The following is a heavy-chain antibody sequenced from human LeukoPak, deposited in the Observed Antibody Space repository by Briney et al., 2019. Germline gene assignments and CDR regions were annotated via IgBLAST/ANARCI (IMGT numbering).Heavy chain of an antibody. CDR3: ARIGSMVVYYFDY. D-gene: IGHD4-23*01. Sequence: SETLSLTCTVSGGSISSYYWSWLRQPPGKGLEWIGYIYYSGSTNYNPSLKSRVTISVDTSKNQFSLKLSSVTAADTAVYYCARIGSMVVYYFDYWGQGTLVTVSS. CDR1: GGSISSYY. V-gene: IGHV4-59*01. J-gene: IGHJ4*02. CDR2: IYYSGST.